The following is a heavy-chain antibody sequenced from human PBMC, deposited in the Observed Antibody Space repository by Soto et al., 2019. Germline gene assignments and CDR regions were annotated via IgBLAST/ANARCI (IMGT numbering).Heavy chain of an antibody. Sequence: QVQLQESGPGLVKPSQTLSLTCTVSGGSISSGGYYWSWIRQHPGKGLEWIGYIYYSGSTHYNPSLKSRVTISVDTSKNQFSLKLSSVTAADTAVYYCARGYYGSGSPRFDPWGQGTLVTVSS. V-gene: IGHV4-31*03. CDR2: IYYSGST. J-gene: IGHJ5*02. CDR1: GGSISSGGYY. D-gene: IGHD3-10*01. CDR3: ARGYYGSGSPRFDP.